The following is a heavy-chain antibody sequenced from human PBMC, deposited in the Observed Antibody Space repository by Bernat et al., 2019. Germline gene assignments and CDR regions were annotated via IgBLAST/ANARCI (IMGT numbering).Heavy chain of an antibody. CDR3: ARDGSWYRSSWFDY. V-gene: IGHV3-33*01. J-gene: IGHJ4*02. CDR2: IWYDGSNK. D-gene: IGHD6-13*01. CDR1: GFTFSSYG. Sequence: QVQLVESGGGVVQPGRSLRLSCAASGFTFSSYGMHWVRQAPGKGLEWVAVIWYDGSNKYYADSVKGRFTISRDNSKNTLYLQMNSLRAEDTAVYYCARDGSWYRSSWFDYWCQGTLVPVSS.